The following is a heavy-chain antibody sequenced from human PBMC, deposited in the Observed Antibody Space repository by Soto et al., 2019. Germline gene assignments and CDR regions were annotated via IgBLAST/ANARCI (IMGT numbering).Heavy chain of an antibody. CDR1: GVTFSGSA. CDR3: TTDYDFWSGYWSHYYGMDV. V-gene: IGHV3-73*02. J-gene: IGHJ6*02. Sequence: EVQLVESGGGLVQPGGSLKLSCAASGVTFSGSAMHWVRQASGKGLEWVGRIRSKANSYATAYAASVKGRFTISRDDSKNTAYLQMNSLKTEDTAVYYCTTDYDFWSGYWSHYYGMDVWGQGTPVTVSS. D-gene: IGHD3-3*01. CDR2: IRSKANSYAT.